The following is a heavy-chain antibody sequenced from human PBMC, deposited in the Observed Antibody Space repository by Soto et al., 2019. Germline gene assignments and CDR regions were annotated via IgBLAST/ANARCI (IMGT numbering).Heavy chain of an antibody. D-gene: IGHD2-2*03. CDR2: IIPILGIA. CDR3: AREGGYCSSTSCSYYYGMDV. CDR1: GGTFSSYT. V-gene: IGHV1-69*08. Sequence: QVQLVQSGAEVKKPGSSVKVSCKASGGTFSSYTISWERQAPGQGLEWMGRIIPILGIANYAQKFQGRVTITADKSTSTAYMELSSLRSEDTAVYYCAREGGYCSSTSCSYYYGMDVWGQGTTVTVSS. J-gene: IGHJ6*02.